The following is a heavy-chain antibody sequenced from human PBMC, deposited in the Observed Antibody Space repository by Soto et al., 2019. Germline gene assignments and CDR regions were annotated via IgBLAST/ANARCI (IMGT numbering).Heavy chain of an antibody. CDR2: IYYSGST. CDR1: GGSISSGDYY. D-gene: IGHD3-16*01. CDR3: ARGLRRRDAFDI. J-gene: IGHJ3*02. V-gene: IGHV4-30-4*01. Sequence: PSETLSLTCSVSGGSISSGDYYWSWILQPPGKGLEWIGYIYYSGSTYYNPSLKSRVTISVDTSKNQFSLKLSSVTAADTAVYYCARGLRRRDAFDIWGQGTVVTVSS.